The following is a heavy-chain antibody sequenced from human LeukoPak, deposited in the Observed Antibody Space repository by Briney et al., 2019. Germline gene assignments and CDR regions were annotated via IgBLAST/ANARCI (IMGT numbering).Heavy chain of an antibody. CDR2: IYYSGST. CDR1: GGSISSSSYY. D-gene: IGHD1-26*01. J-gene: IGHJ4*02. V-gene: IGHV4-39*01. CDR3: ARLGDVIVGATMDY. Sequence: SETLSLTCTVSGGSISSSSYYWGWIRQPPGKGLECIGSIYYSGSTYYNPSLKSRVTISVDTSKNQFSLKLSSVTAADTAVYYCARLGDVIVGATMDYWGQGTLVTVSS.